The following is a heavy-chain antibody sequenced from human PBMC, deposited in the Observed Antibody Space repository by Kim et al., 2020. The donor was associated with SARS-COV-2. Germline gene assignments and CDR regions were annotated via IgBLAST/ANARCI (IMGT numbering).Heavy chain of an antibody. V-gene: IGHV3-48*02. D-gene: IGHD3-10*01. CDR3: ARDRGSGSYYNPLYFDY. Sequence: VKGRFTISRDKAKNSLYLQLNSLRDEDTAVYYCARDRGSGSYYNPLYFDYWGQGTLVTVSS. J-gene: IGHJ4*02.